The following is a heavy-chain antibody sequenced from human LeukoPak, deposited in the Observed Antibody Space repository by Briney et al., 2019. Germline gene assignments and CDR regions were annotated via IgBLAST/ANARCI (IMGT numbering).Heavy chain of an antibody. CDR2: IYYSGST. Sequence: SETLSLTCTVSGGSISSYYWSWIRQPPGKGLEWIGYIYYSGSTNYNPSLKSRVTISVDMSKNQFSLKLSSVTAADTAVYYCARDPSVTIFGVVTYFDYWGQGTLVTVSS. J-gene: IGHJ4*02. CDR3: ARDPSVTIFGVVTYFDY. D-gene: IGHD3-3*01. V-gene: IGHV4-59*12. CDR1: GGSISSYY.